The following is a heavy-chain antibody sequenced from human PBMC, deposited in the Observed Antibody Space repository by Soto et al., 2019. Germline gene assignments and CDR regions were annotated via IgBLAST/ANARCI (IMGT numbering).Heavy chain of an antibody. J-gene: IGHJ4*02. CDR2: IHYSGATSFFP. D-gene: IGHD6-13*01. Sequence: SETLSLTCAVSGGSMRNYYWTWIRQPPGKGLEWIGYIHYSGATSFFPSYNPSLRGRVTISEDTSKNQFSLKLLSVTTADTAVYFCAAGEASSRNLAPYYLDFWGQGTLVTVSS. V-gene: IGHV4-59*01. CDR3: AAGEASSRNLAPYYLDF. CDR1: GGSMRNYY.